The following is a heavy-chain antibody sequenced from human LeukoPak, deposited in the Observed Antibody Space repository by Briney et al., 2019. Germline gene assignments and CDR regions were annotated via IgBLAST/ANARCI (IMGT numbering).Heavy chain of an antibody. V-gene: IGHV3-7*04. Sequence: GGCLSLSWAPAGFSFSRDWISWVRQAPGKVLGWVANIKQDGSEKYYGDSVKGRFTISRDNAKNSLYLQMNSLRAEDTAVYYCARVSDYDILTGYYGGSWFDPWGQGTLVTVSS. CDR3: ARVSDYDILTGYYGGSWFDP. J-gene: IGHJ5*02. D-gene: IGHD3-9*01. CDR2: IKQDGSEK. CDR1: GFSFSRDW.